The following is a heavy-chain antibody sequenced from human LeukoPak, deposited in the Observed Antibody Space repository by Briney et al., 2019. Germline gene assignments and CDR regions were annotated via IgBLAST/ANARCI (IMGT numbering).Heavy chain of an antibody. Sequence: LSLTCAVSGGSISSGGYSWSWVRQAPGKGLEWLANIKHDGSEKYYVDSVKGRFTISRDNAKDSLYLHMNRLRAEDTAVYYCARDKSISPTNYYYYGMDVWGQGTTVTVSS. CDR1: GGSISSGGYS. CDR3: ARDKSISPTNYYYYGMDV. J-gene: IGHJ6*02. D-gene: IGHD3-3*01. CDR2: IKHDGSEK. V-gene: IGHV3-7*01.